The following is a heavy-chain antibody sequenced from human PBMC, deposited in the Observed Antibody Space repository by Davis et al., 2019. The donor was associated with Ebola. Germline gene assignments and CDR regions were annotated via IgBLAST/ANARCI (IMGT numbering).Heavy chain of an antibody. CDR2: INHSGST. D-gene: IGHD6-6*01. V-gene: IGHV4-34*01. CDR3: ARVARY. Sequence: SETLSLTCAVYGGSFSGYYWSWIRQPPGKGLEWIGEINHSGSTNYNPSLKSRVTISVDTSKNQFSLQLNSVTPEDTAVYYCARVARYWGQGTLVTVSS. CDR1: GGSFSGYY. J-gene: IGHJ4*02.